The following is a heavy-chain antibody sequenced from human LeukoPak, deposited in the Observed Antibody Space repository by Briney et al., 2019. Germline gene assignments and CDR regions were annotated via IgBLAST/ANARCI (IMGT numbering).Heavy chain of an antibody. CDR2: IYYSGST. CDR1: GGSISSNY. J-gene: IGHJ4*02. V-gene: IGHV4-59*01. CDR3: ARDRGSSGWFYFDS. D-gene: IGHD3-22*01. Sequence: SETLSLNCTVSGGSISSNYWSWIRQPPGKGLEWIGYIYYSGSTSYNPSLKSRVTISLDTSKNQFSLKLSSVTAAADTAVYYCARDRGSSGWFYFDSWGQGTLVTVSS.